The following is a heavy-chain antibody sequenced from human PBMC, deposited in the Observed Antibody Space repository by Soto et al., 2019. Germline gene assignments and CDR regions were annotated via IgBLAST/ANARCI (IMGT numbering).Heavy chain of an antibody. J-gene: IGHJ4*02. V-gene: IGHV3-30*18. CDR2: ISDTGSSH. CDR3: AKERGGDRPDTSCYFGADS. D-gene: IGHD2-2*01. CDR1: GFTFSSYG. Sequence: VQLVESGGTVVQPGGSLRLSCVGSGFTFSSYGMHWVRQAPGKGLECVAVISDTGSSHYYAASVEGRFTISRENSTNTLSLHTDRLRGEDTAVYYCAKERGGDRPDTSCYFGADSWGQGTPVTVSS.